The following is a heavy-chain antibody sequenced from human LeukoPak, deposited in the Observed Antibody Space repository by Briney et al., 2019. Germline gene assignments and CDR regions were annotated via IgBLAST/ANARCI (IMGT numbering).Heavy chain of an antibody. V-gene: IGHV3-30*02. CDR1: GFFFSTYA. CDR2: IRYDGSNK. Sequence: GGSLRLSCAASGFFFSTYAMSRVRQAPGKGLEWVAFIRYDGSNKYYADSVKGRFTISRDNSKNTLYLQMNSLRAEDTAVYYCAKDPYKKKSSGYYSCFDYWGQGTLVTVSS. J-gene: IGHJ4*02. D-gene: IGHD3-22*01. CDR3: AKDPYKKKSSGYYSCFDY.